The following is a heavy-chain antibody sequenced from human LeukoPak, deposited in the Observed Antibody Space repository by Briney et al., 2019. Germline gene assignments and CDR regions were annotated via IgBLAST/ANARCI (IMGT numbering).Heavy chain of an antibody. Sequence: PGGSLRLSCAASGFTFISYAMSWVRQAPGKGLEWVSAITSGGGNTYYADSLKGRFTISRDNSRKMLYLQMNSLRVEDTAVYYCAKDPNGDYVGAFDSWGQGTMVTVSS. D-gene: IGHD4-17*01. J-gene: IGHJ3*02. V-gene: IGHV3-23*01. CDR1: GFTFISYA. CDR2: ITSGGGNT. CDR3: AKDPNGDYVGAFDS.